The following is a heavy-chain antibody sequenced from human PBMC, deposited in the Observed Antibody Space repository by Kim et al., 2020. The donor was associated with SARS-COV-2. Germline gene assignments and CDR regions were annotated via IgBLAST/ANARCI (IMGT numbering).Heavy chain of an antibody. D-gene: IGHD6-13*01. J-gene: IGHJ5*01. CDR3: AKSDGRGSSWFGY. Sequence: YVGPVKGRFPIARDDSGNTRYLKMNSLRAEDTAVYYCAKSDGRGSSWFGYWGQGTLVTVSS. V-gene: IGHV3-23*03.